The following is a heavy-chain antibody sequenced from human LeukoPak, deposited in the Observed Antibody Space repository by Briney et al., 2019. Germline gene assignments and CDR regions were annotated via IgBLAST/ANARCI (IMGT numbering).Heavy chain of an antibody. Sequence: SVKVSCKASGGTFSSYAINWVRQAPGQGLEWMGGIIPIIGTPNYAQKFQGRVTIIANESTNTAYMELSSLRSEDTAVYYCARSKGDQWLVEEAWFDPWGQGTLVTVSS. D-gene: IGHD6-19*01. CDR1: GGTFSSYA. V-gene: IGHV1-69*13. CDR3: ARSKGDQWLVEEAWFDP. CDR2: IIPIIGTP. J-gene: IGHJ5*02.